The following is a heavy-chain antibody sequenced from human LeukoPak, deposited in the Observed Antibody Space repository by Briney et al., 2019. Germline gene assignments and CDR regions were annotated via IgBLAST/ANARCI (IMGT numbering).Heavy chain of an antibody. J-gene: IGHJ4*02. V-gene: IGHV3-74*01. CDR3: VRDLGGRSGH. Sequence: GGSLRHPCAASGFTFSSNWMHWVRQAPGKGLVWVSRINEGGSTTNYADSVKGRSTIFRDNAKNTLYLQMNSLRAEDTAVYYCVRDLGGRSGHWGQGTLVTVSS. CDR2: INEGGSTT. CDR1: GFTFSSNW. D-gene: IGHD1-26*01.